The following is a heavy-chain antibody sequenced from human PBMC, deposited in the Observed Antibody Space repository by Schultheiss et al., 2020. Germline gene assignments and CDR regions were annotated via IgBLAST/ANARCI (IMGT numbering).Heavy chain of an antibody. CDR2: ISSISSYI. J-gene: IGHJ3*02. CDR1: GFTFSSYS. Sequence: GESLKISCAASGFTFSSYSMNWVRQAPGKGLEWVSSISSISSYIYYADSVKGRFTISRDNAKNSLYLQMNSLRAEDTAVYYCARDGAAAAIIGDAFDIWGQGTMVTVSS. D-gene: IGHD2-2*02. CDR3: ARDGAAAAIIGDAFDI. V-gene: IGHV3-21*01.